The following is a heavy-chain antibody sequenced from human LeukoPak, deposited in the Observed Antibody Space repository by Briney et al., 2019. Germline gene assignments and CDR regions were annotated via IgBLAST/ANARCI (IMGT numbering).Heavy chain of an antibody. Sequence: GGSLRLSCAASGFTVSSNYMSWVRQAPGKGLEWVSVIYSGGSTYCADSVKGRFTISRDNSKNTLYLQMNSLRAEDTAVYYCARGRYSGGYYFDYWGQGTLVTVSP. J-gene: IGHJ4*02. CDR2: IYSGGST. V-gene: IGHV3-66*01. D-gene: IGHD1-26*01. CDR1: GFTVSSNY. CDR3: ARGRYSGGYYFDY.